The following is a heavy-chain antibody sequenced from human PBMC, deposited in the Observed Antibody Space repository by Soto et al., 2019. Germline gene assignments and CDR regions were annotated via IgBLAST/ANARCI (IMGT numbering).Heavy chain of an antibody. CDR2: IIPILGIA. Sequence: QVQLVQSGAEVKKPGSSVKVSCKASGGTFSSYTISWVRQAPGQGLEWMGRIIPILGIANYAQKFQGRVTITADKYTSTAYRGLSSLRSEDTAVYYCARDVIAAAGTGWFDPWGQGTLVTVSS. CDR3: ARDVIAAAGTGWFDP. CDR1: GGTFSSYT. V-gene: IGHV1-69*08. D-gene: IGHD6-13*01. J-gene: IGHJ5*02.